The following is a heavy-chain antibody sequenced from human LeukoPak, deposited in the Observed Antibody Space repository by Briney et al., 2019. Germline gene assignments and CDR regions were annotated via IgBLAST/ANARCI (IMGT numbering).Heavy chain of an antibody. V-gene: IGHV4-4*02. J-gene: IGHJ4*02. Sequence: SGTLSLTCAVSGGSISGSNLWSWVRQPPGKGLEWIGVIHHSGSTNYNPTLKSRVTISVDMSTNQFSLKLRSVTAGDTAVYYCARGFTQYYESSGIFDYWGQGALVTVSS. CDR3: ARGFTQYYESSGIFDY. D-gene: IGHD3-22*01. CDR2: IHHSGST. CDR1: GGSISGSNL.